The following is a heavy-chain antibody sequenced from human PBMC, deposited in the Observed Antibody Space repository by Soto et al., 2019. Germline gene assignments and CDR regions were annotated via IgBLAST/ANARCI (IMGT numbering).Heavy chain of an antibody. D-gene: IGHD3-10*01. V-gene: IGHV3-33*01. CDR2: IWYDGSNK. J-gene: IGHJ4*02. CDR1: GFTFSSYG. Sequence: QVQLVESGGGVVQPGRSLRLSCAASGFTFSSYGMHWVRQAPGKGLEWVAVIWYDGSNKYYADSVKGRFTISRDNSKNTLYLRMNSLRAEDTAVYYCARGRYYGSGSFDYWGQGTLVTVSS. CDR3: ARGRYYGSGSFDY.